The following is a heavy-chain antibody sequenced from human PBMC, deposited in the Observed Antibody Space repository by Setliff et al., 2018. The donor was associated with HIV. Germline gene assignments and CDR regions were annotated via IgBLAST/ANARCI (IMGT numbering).Heavy chain of an antibody. J-gene: IGHJ4*02. V-gene: IGHV4-38-2*02. Sequence: NPSETLSLTCSVSGYSISSGYYWGWIRQSPGKGLEWIGEINYGRTTNYNPSLESRVTISVDTSKNQFSLRMKSVNAGDTGKYYCVRRRGPMVRGVDPSPSYYFDYWGQGTLVTVSS. D-gene: IGHD3-10*01. CDR2: INYGRTT. CDR3: VRRRGPMVRGVDPSPSYYFDY. CDR1: GYSISSGYY.